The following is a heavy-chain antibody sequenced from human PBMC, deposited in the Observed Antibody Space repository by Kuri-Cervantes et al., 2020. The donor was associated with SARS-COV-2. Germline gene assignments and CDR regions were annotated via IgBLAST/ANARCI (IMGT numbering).Heavy chain of an antibody. CDR1: GFTFSYYY. CDR2: NRSSGSTI. D-gene: IGHD3-3*01. V-gene: IGHV3-11*01. J-gene: IGHJ6*02. Sequence: GASLKTSCASSGFTFSYYYMSWNPPAPGKGLEWVSYNRSSGSTIYYADSVKGRFTISRDNAETALYLQMNRLRAVDTAVYYCARDWYTITIFRVVTGDGMDVRGQGTTVTVSS. CDR3: ARDWYTITIFRVVTGDGMDV.